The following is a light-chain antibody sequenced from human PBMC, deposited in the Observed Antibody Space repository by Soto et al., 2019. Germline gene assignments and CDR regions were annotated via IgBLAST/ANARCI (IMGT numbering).Light chain of an antibody. CDR3: QSYDSSLRGV. V-gene: IGLV1-40*01. Sequence: QSVLTQPPSVSGAPGQRVTISCTGSSSNIGAGYDVHWYQQLPGTAPKRLIYGNSNRPSGVPDRFSGSKSGTSAALAITGLQADDEADYYCQSYDSSLRGVFGGGTKLTVL. CDR1: SSNIGAGYD. CDR2: GNS. J-gene: IGLJ2*01.